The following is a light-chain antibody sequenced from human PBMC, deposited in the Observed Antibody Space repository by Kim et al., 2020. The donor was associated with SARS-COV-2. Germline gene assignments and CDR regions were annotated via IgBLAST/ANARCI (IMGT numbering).Light chain of an antibody. CDR3: QAWDSSTWGV. CDR2: QDD. Sequence: SYELTQPPSVSVSAGQTATITCSGDKLGDKYACWYQQKAGQSPVLVIYQDDKRPSGIPERFSGSNSGNTATLTISGTQAMDESDCDCQAWDSSTWGVFGG. J-gene: IGLJ3*02. V-gene: IGLV3-1*01. CDR1: KLGDKY.